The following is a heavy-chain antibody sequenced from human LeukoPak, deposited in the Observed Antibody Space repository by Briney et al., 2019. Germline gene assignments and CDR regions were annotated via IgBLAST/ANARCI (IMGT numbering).Heavy chain of an antibody. CDR2: ISGSGGST. CDR1: GFTFSSYA. J-gene: IGHJ4*02. Sequence: GGSLRLSCAASGFTFSSYAMSWVRQAPGKGLEWVSAISGSGGSTYYADSVKGRFTISRDNSKNTLYLQMNSLRAEDTAVYYCAKDTLWFGEEGPYYFDYWGQGTLVTVSS. D-gene: IGHD3-10*01. V-gene: IGHV3-23*01. CDR3: AKDTLWFGEEGPYYFDY.